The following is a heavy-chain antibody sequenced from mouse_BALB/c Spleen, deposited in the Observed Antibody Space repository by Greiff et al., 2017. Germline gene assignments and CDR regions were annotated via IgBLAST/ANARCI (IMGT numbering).Heavy chain of an antibody. D-gene: IGHD1-1*01. CDR3: SRRDYGSLDY. V-gene: IGHV5-17*02. Sequence: EVQRVASGGGLVQPGGSRKLSCAASGFTFSSFGMHWVRQAPEKGLEWVAYISSGSSTIYYADTVKGRFTISRDNPKNTLFLQMTSQRSEDTAMYYCSRRDYGSLDYWGQGTTLTVSS. CDR1: GFTFSSFG. J-gene: IGHJ2*01. CDR2: ISSGSSTI.